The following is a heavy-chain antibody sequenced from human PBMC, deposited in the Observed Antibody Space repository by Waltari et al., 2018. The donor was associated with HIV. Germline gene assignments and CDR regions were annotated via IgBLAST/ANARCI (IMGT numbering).Heavy chain of an antibody. CDR1: GFSFTRYG. Sequence: QVRLVQSGAEVKKPGASVKVSCKASGFSFTRYGFSWVRQAPGQGLEWMEWIHTYTGNPDSGENFQCRVTMTRDTFTNTIYMELRTLKSDDSAIYFWGRDLSPMGKSGWYDSWGQGTVVTVSS. D-gene: IGHD6-19*01. J-gene: IGHJ1*01. CDR2: IHTYTGNP. CDR3: GRDLSPMGKSGWYDS. V-gene: IGHV1-18*04.